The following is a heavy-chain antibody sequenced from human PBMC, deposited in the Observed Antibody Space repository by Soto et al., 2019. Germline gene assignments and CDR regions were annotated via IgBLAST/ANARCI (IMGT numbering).Heavy chain of an antibody. D-gene: IGHD5-12*01. CDR3: ATAVEYSGYDRQFDY. CDR2: FDPEDGET. V-gene: IGHV1-24*01. CDR1: GYTLTELS. Sequence: ASVKVSCKVSGYTLTELSMHWVRQAPGKGLEWMGGFDPEDGETIYAQKFQGRVTMTEDTSTDTAYVELSSLRSEDTAVYYCATAVEYSGYDRQFDYWGQGTLVTVSS. J-gene: IGHJ4*02.